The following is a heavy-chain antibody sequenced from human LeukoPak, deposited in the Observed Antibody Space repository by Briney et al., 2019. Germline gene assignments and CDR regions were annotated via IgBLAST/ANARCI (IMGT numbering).Heavy chain of an antibody. J-gene: IGHJ6*03. CDR1: GFTFSSYW. Sequence: GGSLRLSCAASGFTFSSYWMHWVRHAPGKGLVWVSRINSDGSSTSYADSVKSRFTISRDNAKNSLYLQMNSLRAEDTAVYYCARDAVAGIPYYYYMDVWGKGTTVTVSS. D-gene: IGHD6-19*01. CDR3: ARDAVAGIPYYYYMDV. V-gene: IGHV3-74*01. CDR2: INSDGSST.